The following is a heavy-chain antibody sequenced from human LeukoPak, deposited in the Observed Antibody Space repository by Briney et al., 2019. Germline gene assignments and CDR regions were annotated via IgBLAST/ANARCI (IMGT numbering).Heavy chain of an antibody. D-gene: IGHD4-17*01. CDR2: LYYSGST. CDR3: AREKGNYGYYYYMDV. V-gene: IGHV4-39*07. CDR1: GGSISSSTYY. Sequence: SETLSLTCTVSGGSISSSTYYWGWIRQPPGKGLEWIGNLYYSGSTYYNPSLKSRVTISLDTSKNQFSLKLTSVTAADTAVYYCAREKGNYGYYYYMDVWGKGTTVTVSS. J-gene: IGHJ6*03.